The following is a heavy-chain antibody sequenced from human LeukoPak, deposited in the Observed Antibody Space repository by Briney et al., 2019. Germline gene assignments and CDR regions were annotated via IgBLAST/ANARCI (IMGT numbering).Heavy chain of an antibody. CDR2: IIPIFGTA. Sequence: VALVKVSCKASGGTFSSYAISWVRQAPGQGLEWMGGIIPIFGTANYAQKFQGRVTITADESTSTAYMELSSLRSEDTAVYYCEMSPNYSGSGPSLTSATGWGQGTLVTVSS. D-gene: IGHD3-10*01. CDR3: EMSPNYSGSGPSLTSATG. CDR1: GGTFSSYA. J-gene: IGHJ4*02. V-gene: IGHV1-69*13.